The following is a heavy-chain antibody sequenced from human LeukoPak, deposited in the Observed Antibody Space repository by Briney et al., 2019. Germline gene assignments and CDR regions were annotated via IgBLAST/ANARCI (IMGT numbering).Heavy chain of an antibody. D-gene: IGHD2-21*01. CDR3: ARAGILFPYYYYMDV. Sequence: SETLSLTCTVSGGSISSSSYYWGWIRQPPGKGLEWIGSIYYSGSTYYNPSLKSRVTISVDTSKNQFSLKLSSVTAADTAVYYCARAGILFPYYYYMDVWGKGTTVTISS. CDR1: GGSISSSSYY. J-gene: IGHJ6*03. CDR2: IYYSGST. V-gene: IGHV4-39*07.